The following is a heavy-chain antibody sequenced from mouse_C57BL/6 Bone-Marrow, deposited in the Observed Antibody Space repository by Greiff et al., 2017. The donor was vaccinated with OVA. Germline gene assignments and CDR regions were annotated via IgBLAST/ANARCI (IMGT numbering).Heavy chain of an antibody. CDR2: INYDGSST. CDR1: GFTFSDYY. D-gene: IGHD1-1*01. CDR3: ARHYYGSVWYFDV. V-gene: IGHV5-16*01. J-gene: IGHJ1*03. Sequence: EVQLVESEGGLVQPGSSMKLSCTASGFTFSDYYMAWVRQVPETGLEWVANINYDGSSTYYLDSFKSRFIISIDNAKNILYRQMSSLKSEDTATYYCARHYYGSVWYFDVWGKGTTVTVSS.